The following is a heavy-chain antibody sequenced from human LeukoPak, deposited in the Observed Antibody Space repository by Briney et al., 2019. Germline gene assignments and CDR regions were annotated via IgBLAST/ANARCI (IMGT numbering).Heavy chain of an antibody. CDR2: ISYDGSNK. J-gene: IGHJ1*01. CDR1: GFTFSSYG. D-gene: IGHD6-19*01. Sequence: GRSLRLSCAASGFTFSSYGMHRVRQAPGKGLEWVAVISYDGSNKYYADSVKGRFTISRDNSKNTLYLQMNSLRAEDTAVYYCAKLTHSSGWYGAEYFQHWGQGTLVTVSS. CDR3: AKLTHSSGWYGAEYFQH. V-gene: IGHV3-30*18.